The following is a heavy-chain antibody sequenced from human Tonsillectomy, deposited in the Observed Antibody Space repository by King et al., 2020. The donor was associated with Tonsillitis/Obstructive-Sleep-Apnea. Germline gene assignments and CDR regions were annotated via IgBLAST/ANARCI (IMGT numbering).Heavy chain of an antibody. Sequence: QLQESGPGLVKPSETLSLTCTVSGGSISSYYWSWIRQPPGKGLEWIGYIYYSGSTNYNPSLKSRGTISVDTSKNQFSLKLSSVTAADTAVYYCARRAAARSPKHAFDIWGQGTMVTVSS. CDR2: IYYSGST. V-gene: IGHV4-59*08. CDR1: GGSISSYY. J-gene: IGHJ3*02. D-gene: IGHD6-6*01. CDR3: ARRAAARSPKHAFDI.